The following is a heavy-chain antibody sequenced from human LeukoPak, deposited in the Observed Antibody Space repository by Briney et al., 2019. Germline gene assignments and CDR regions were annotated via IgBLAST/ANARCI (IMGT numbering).Heavy chain of an antibody. J-gene: IGHJ3*02. D-gene: IGHD6-19*01. V-gene: IGHV3-23*01. CDR3: AMTGYSSVWSKNKDAFDI. CDR2: ISGDAGVT. Sequence: GGSLRLSCVASGFSFSDSVMSWVRQAPGKGLEWVSAISGDAGVTYYADSVKGRFTISRDNSKDTLYLQMNSLRAEDTAVYYCAMTGYSSVWSKNKDAFDIWGQGTMVTVSS. CDR1: GFSFSDSV.